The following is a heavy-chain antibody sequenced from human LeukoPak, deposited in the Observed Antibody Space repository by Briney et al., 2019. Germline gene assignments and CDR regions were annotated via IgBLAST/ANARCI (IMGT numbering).Heavy chain of an antibody. V-gene: IGHV3-48*03. CDR3: AKDGRFGSGWTVGGY. CDR1: GFTFSSHE. D-gene: IGHD6-19*01. CDR2: ISSSGSTI. J-gene: IGHJ4*02. Sequence: GGSLRLSCAASGFTFSSHEMNWVRQAPGKGLEWVSYISSSGSTIYYADSVKGRFTISRDNAKNSLYLQMNSLRAEDTAVYYCAKDGRFGSGWTVGGYWGQGTLVTVSS.